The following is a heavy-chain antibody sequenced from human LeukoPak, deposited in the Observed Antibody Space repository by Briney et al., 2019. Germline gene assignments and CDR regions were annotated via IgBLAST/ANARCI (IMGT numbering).Heavy chain of an antibody. V-gene: IGHV3-74*03. Sequence: GGSLRLSCAASGFTFSSYAMSWVRQAPGKGLVWVSRINSDGSTIEYANSVEGRFTISRDNARNTLYLQMNSLRAEDTAVYYCTRAKNYAIDIWGQGTMVTVSS. CDR2: INSDGSTI. J-gene: IGHJ3*02. CDR1: GFTFSSYA. CDR3: TRAKNYAIDI. D-gene: IGHD5-24*01.